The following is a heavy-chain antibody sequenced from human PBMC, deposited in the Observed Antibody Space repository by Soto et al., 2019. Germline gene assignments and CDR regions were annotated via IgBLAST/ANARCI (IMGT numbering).Heavy chain of an antibody. CDR2: IIPVFGRP. J-gene: IGHJ1*01. V-gene: IGHV1-69*13. CDR3: AREASGYDF. D-gene: IGHD5-12*01. CDR1: GGTFSSFG. Sequence: SVKVSCKASGGTFSSFGISWVRQAPGQGLEWMGGIIPVFGRPNYAQRFRGRLTITADESTNTSYMELIDLTSEDTAVYYCAREASGYDFRGQGTQVTVSS.